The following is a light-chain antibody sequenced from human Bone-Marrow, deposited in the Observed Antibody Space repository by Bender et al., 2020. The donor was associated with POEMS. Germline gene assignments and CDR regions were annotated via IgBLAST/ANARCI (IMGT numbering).Light chain of an antibody. CDR3: SSYTSSNSYV. V-gene: IGLV2-14*01. J-gene: IGLJ1*01. CDR1: SSDVGGYNY. Sequence: QSALTQPASVSGSPGQSITISCTGTSSDVGGYNYVSWYQQHPGKAPKLMIYDVSTPPSGVSNRFSGSESGNRASLTISGLHAEHDAEYYCSSYTSSNSYVFGTGTGVPLL. CDR2: DVS.